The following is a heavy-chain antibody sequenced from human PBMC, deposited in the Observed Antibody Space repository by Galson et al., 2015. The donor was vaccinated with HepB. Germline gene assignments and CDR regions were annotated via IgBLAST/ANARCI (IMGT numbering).Heavy chain of an antibody. J-gene: IGHJ6*02. CDR1: GDSISSSDW. D-gene: IGHD3-22*01. CDR3: ARGGYDRSYYYYGMDV. CDR2: IYRGGST. V-gene: IGHV4-4*02. Sequence: ETLSLTCTVSGDSISSSDWWSWVRQSPERGLEWIGQIYRGGSTNYNPSLKSRVTISVDKSKNQFSLNVNSVTAADTAVYYCARGGYDRSYYYYGMDVWGQGTTVTVSS.